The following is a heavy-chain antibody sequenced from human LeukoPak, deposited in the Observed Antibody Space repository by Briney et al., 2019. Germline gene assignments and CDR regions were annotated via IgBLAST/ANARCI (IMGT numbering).Heavy chain of an antibody. CDR1: GFTFSSYS. CDR3: ASYDSSRTKDR. CDR2: VSSSSSYI. V-gene: IGHV3-21*01. Sequence: GGSLRLSCAASGFTFSSYSMNWVRQAPGKGLEWVSSVSSSSSYIYYADSVKGRFTISRDNAKNSLYLQMNSLRAEDTAVYYCASYDSSRTKDRWGQGTLVTVSS. D-gene: IGHD3-22*01. J-gene: IGHJ4*02.